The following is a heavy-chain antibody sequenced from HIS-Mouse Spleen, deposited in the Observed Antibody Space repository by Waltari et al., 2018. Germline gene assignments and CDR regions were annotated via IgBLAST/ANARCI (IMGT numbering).Heavy chain of an antibody. CDR1: GGSISSSSYY. Sequence: QLQLQESGPGLVQPSETLSLTCTVSGGSISSSSYYLAGIRQPPGKGLEWIGSIYYSGSTYYNPSLKSRVTISVDTSKNQFSLKLSSVTAADTAVYYCAREIPYSSSWYDWYFDLWGRGTLVTVSS. CDR2: IYYSGST. V-gene: IGHV4-39*07. D-gene: IGHD6-13*01. CDR3: AREIPYSSSWYDWYFDL. J-gene: IGHJ2*01.